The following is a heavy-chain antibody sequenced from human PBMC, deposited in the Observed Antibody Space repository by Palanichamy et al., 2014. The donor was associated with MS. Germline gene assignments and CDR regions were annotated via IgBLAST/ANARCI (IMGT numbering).Heavy chain of an antibody. CDR3: ATSRSDRDSYGMDV. CDR1: GFTFSNAW. CDR2: IKSKSDGGTT. J-gene: IGHJ6*02. Sequence: VKPGGSLRLSCAASGFTFSNAWMTWVRRAPGKGLEWVGRIKSKSDGGTTDYAAPVRGRFSISREDSKDTLYLQMNSLKTEDTAMYYCATSRSDRDSYGMDVWGQGTTVTVSS. V-gene: IGHV3-15*01. D-gene: IGHD5-24*01.